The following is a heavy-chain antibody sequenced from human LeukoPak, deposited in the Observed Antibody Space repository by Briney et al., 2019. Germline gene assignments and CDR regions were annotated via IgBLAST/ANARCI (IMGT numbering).Heavy chain of an antibody. CDR2: VFDGKTT. CDR3: ASGAWATRLHS. CDR1: GESLNYYY. J-gene: IGHJ4*02. D-gene: IGHD5-24*01. V-gene: IGHV4-34*12. Sequence: SETLSLTCAVYGESLNYYYWSWIRQSPEKGLEWIGEVFDGKTTNYNPSLKSRVTISEVTSSNQFSPNLKSVTAADTAVYYCASGAWATRLHSWAQGTLVIVSS.